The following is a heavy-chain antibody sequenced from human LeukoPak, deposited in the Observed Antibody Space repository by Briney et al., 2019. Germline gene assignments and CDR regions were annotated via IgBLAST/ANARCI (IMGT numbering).Heavy chain of an antibody. Sequence: GFLRLSFNTSGFPFRPFTMNWIRQAPGGGLGWVFGIYGNGYEAFYADSVKGRFTISRDNSKSTLYLQMNSLRAEDTAIYYCTKDRVPDGRWSLDYWGQGTLVIVSS. D-gene: IGHD6-13*01. CDR1: GFPFRPFT. CDR2: IYGNGYEA. CDR3: TKDRVPDGRWSLDY. V-gene: IGHV3-23*01. J-gene: IGHJ4*02.